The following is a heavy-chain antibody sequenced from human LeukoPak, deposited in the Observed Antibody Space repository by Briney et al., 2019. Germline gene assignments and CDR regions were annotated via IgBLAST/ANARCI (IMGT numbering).Heavy chain of an antibody. V-gene: IGHV3-74*01. CDR1: GFTFATFW. D-gene: IGHD1-26*01. Sequence: GGSLRLSCAASGFTFATFWMNWVRQAPGEGLVWVSLINTDGRTTTYADSVKGRFTISRDNAKNTLYLQMNSLRAEDTAVYYCALLHSESNFVGPWGQGTLVTVSS. CDR2: INTDGRTT. J-gene: IGHJ5*02. CDR3: ALLHSESNFVGP.